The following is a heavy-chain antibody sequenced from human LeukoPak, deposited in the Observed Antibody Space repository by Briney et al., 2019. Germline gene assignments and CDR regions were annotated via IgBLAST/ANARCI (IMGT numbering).Heavy chain of an antibody. CDR2: IQQDGSEK. CDR1: GFTFNYYW. V-gene: IGHV3-7*01. D-gene: IGHD3-10*01. CDR3: ARVRKLRTRGVMDPLDY. Sequence: PGGSLRLSCAASGFTFNYYWLTWVRQAPGKGLEWVANIQQDGSEKYYVDSVKGRFIISRDNAMNSLYLQMNSLRAEDTAVYYCARVRKLRTRGVMDPLDYWGQGTLVTVSS. J-gene: IGHJ4*02.